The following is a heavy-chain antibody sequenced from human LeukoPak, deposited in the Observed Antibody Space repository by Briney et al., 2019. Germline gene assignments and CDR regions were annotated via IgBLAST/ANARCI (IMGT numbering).Heavy chain of an antibody. D-gene: IGHD6-13*01. CDR2: ISDSGDQT. CDR3: ARLKYTSSYYTWFDP. CDR1: GFTFNRYA. Sequence: GGSVRLSCAASGFTFNRYAMNWVRQAPGKGLEWVSTISDSGDQTYSADSVKGRFTSSRDNSNNTLYLQMNSLRAEDTAVYYCARLKYTSSYYTWFDPWGQGTLVTVSS. V-gene: IGHV3-23*01. J-gene: IGHJ5*02.